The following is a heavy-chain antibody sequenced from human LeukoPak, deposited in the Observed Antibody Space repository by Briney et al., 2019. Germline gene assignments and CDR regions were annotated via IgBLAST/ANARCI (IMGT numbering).Heavy chain of an antibody. CDR3: QLNDVWSGYRSAY. D-gene: IGHD3-3*01. V-gene: IGHV1-69*05. CDR1: VCTFSIYA. J-gene: IGHJ4*02. Sequence: SVKLSCKASVCTFSIYAISWVRQAHGQGLELMGGIIPIFGTANYAQKFQGRVTITTDESTSTAYMELSSLRSEDTAVYYCQLNDVWSGYRSAYWGQGTLVTVSS. CDR2: IIPIFGTA.